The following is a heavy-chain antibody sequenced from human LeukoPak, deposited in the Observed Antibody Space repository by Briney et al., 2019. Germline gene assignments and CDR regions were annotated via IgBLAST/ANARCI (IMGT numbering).Heavy chain of an antibody. CDR1: AFTFSSYA. Sequence: GGSLRLSCAASAFTFSSYAMSLVRQAPGKGLEWVSAISGSGGSTYYADSVKGRFTISRDNSKNTLYLQMNSLRAEDTAVYYCAKSRDYDYGMDVWGQGTTVTVSS. CDR2: ISGSGGST. CDR3: AKSRDYDYGMDV. V-gene: IGHV3-23*01. J-gene: IGHJ6*02.